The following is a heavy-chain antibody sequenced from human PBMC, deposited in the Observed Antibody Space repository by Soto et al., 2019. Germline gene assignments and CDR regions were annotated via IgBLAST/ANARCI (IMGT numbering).Heavy chain of an antibody. CDR1: GGSISSYY. CDR3: ARVPSSIDWNYRAAFDI. J-gene: IGHJ3*02. Sequence: PSETLSLTCTVSGGSISSYYWSWIRQPPGKGLEWIGYIYYSGSTNYNPSLKSRVTISVDTSKNQFSLKLGSVTAADTAVYYCARVPSSIDWNYRAAFDIWGQGTMVTVSS. CDR2: IYYSGST. V-gene: IGHV4-59*01. D-gene: IGHD1-7*01.